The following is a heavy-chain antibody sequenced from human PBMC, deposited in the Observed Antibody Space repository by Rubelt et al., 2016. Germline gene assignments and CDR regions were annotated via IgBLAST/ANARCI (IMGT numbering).Heavy chain of an antibody. CDR1: GGSFSGYY. CDR2: ISGSGGST. D-gene: IGHD4-17*01. V-gene: IGHV3-23*01. Sequence: VQLQQWGAGLLKPSETLSLTCAVYGGSFSGYYWSWIRQPPGKGLEWVSAISGSGGSTYYADSVKGRFTISRDNSKNTLYLQMNSLRAEDTAVYYCAKSLYGDYGYGMDVWGQGTTVTVSS. J-gene: IGHJ6*02. CDR3: AKSLYGDYGYGMDV.